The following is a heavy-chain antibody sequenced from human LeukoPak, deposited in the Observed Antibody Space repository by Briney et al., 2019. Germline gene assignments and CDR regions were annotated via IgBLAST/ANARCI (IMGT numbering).Heavy chain of an antibody. CDR2: INPNSGGT. V-gene: IGHV1-2*02. CDR3: ARSGSGYYPYYYYGMDV. Sequence: ASVKVSSKASEYTFTGYYMHWVRQAPGQGLEWMGWINPNSGGTNYAQKFQGRVTMTRDTSISTAYMELSRLRSDDTAVYYCARSGSGYYPYYYYGMDVWGQGTTVTVSS. CDR1: EYTFTGYY. J-gene: IGHJ6*02. D-gene: IGHD3-22*01.